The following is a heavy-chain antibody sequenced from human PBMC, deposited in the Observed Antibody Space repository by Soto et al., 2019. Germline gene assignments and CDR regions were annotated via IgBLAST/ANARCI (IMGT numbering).Heavy chain of an antibody. CDR1: VITLSSYA. J-gene: IGHJ4*02. CDR2: ISASGGST. V-gene: IGHV3-23*01. Sequence: GSLRLSCAASVITLSSYAMSWVRQAPGKGPEWVSGISASGGSTSYADSVKGRFTISRDNSKNTLYLQMNSLRADDTAVYHCAKGQNSGTYRFYFDYWGQGALVTVSS. CDR3: AKGQNSGTYRFYFDY. D-gene: IGHD1-26*01.